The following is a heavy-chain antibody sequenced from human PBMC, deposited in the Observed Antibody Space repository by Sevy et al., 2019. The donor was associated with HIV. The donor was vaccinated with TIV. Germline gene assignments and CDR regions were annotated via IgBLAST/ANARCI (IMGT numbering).Heavy chain of an antibody. CDR3: ARDHPDKDGMDV. CDR1: GFSFSWYD. Sequence: GGSLRLSCATSGFSFSWYDIQWVRQAPGKGLEWVAFILYDGSKKYHGDSGKGRFTIARDNSKNTLYLQMNSLRVEDTAVYYCARDHPDKDGMDVWGQGTMVTVSS. V-gene: IGHV3-30*02. D-gene: IGHD2-15*01. CDR2: ILYDGSKK. J-gene: IGHJ6*02.